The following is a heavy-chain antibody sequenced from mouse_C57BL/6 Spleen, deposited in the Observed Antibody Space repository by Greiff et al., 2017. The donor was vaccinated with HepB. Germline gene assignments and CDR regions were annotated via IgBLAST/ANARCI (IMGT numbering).Heavy chain of an antibody. J-gene: IGHJ4*01. CDR1: GFSLTSYG. CDR3: ASYYYGSSYGYYAMDY. Sequence: QVHVKQSGPGLVQPSQSLSITCTVSGFSLTSYGVHWVRQPPGKGLEWLGVIWSGGSTDYNAAYISRLSISKDNSKSQVFFKMNSLQADDTAIYYCASYYYGSSYGYYAMDYWGQGTSVTVSS. V-gene: IGHV2-4*01. CDR2: IWSGGST. D-gene: IGHD1-1*01.